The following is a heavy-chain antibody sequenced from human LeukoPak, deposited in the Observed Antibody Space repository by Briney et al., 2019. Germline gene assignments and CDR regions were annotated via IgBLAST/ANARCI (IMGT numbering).Heavy chain of an antibody. CDR1: GFTFSSFG. CDR3: AKDRLLNCRGDCYIFDY. CDR2: ISSTGGTA. V-gene: IGHV3-23*01. J-gene: IGHJ4*02. D-gene: IGHD2-21*02. Sequence: GGTLRLSCAASGFTFSSFGMSWVRQAPGKGLEWVSAISSTGGTAYYADSVKGRFSISRDNSKNTLYLQVNGLRTEDTAVYYCAKDRLLNCRGDCYIFDYWGQGTVVTVSS.